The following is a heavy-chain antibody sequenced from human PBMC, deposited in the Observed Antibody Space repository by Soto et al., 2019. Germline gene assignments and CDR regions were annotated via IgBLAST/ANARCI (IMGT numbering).Heavy chain of an antibody. Sequence: PSETLSLTCTVSGGSISSYYWSWIRQPPGKGLEWIGYIYSSGSTNYNPSLKSRVTISVDSSENQVSLKLSSVTAADTAVYYCARHYHYGSGSYAFDVWGQGTMVTVSS. CDR2: IYSSGST. CDR1: GGSISSYY. J-gene: IGHJ3*01. D-gene: IGHD3-10*01. CDR3: ARHYHYGSGSYAFDV. V-gene: IGHV4-59*08.